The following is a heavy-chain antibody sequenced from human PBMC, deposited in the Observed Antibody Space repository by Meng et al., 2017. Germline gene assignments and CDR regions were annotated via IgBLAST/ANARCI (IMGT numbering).Heavy chain of an antibody. D-gene: IGHD2-15*01. Sequence: QFRLQQWGAVLLKPSTSLSLRCGAPVRSMVGYYWSWIRQHPGKGLEWIGEINHSGSTNYNPSLKSRVTISVDTSQNQFSLKLSSVTAADTAVYYCAREVVAALDYWGQGTLVTVSS. J-gene: IGHJ4*02. V-gene: IGHV4-34*01. CDR1: VRSMVGYY. CDR3: AREVVAALDY. CDR2: INHSGST.